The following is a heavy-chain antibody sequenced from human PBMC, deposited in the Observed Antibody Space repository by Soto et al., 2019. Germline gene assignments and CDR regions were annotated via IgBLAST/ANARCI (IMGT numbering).Heavy chain of an antibody. CDR1: GGTFSSYT. J-gene: IGHJ6*03. V-gene: IGHV1-69*02. Sequence: SVKVSCKASGGTFSSYTISWVRQAPGQGLEWMGRIIPILGIANYAQKFQGRVTITADKSTSTAYMELSSLRSEDTAVYYCARNRKSDYYYYYMDVWGKGTTVTVSS. CDR2: IIPILGIA. CDR3: ARNRKSDYYYYYMDV.